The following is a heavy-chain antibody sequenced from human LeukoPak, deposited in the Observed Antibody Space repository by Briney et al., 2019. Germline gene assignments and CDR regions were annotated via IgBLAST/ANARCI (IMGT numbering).Heavy chain of an antibody. V-gene: IGHV1-69*13. CDR2: IIPIFGTA. CDR1: GGTFSSYA. CDR3: AGDFWSGYYYYYYMDV. Sequence: ASVKVSCKASGGTFSSYAISWVRQAPGQGLEWMGGIIPIFGTANYAQKFQGRVTITADESTSTAYMELSSLRSEDTAVCYCAGDFWSGYYYYYYMDVWGKGTTVTVSS. D-gene: IGHD3-3*01. J-gene: IGHJ6*03.